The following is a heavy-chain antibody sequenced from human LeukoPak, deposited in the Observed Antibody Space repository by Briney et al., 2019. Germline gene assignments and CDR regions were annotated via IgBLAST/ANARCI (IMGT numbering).Heavy chain of an antibody. D-gene: IGHD6-6*01. Sequence: HPGGSLRLPCAASEFSVGSNYMTWVRQAPGKGLEWVSLIYSGGSTYYADSVKGRFTISRDNSKNTLYLQMTSLRVEDTAVYYCARDSSVRHPRMGRDWGQGTLVTVSS. J-gene: IGHJ4*02. V-gene: IGHV3-66*01. CDR1: EFSVGSNY. CDR2: IYSGGST. CDR3: ARDSSVRHPRMGRD.